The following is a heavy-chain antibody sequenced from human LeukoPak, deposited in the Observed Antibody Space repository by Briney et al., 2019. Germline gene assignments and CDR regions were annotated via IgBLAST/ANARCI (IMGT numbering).Heavy chain of an antibody. CDR2: IYHSGST. V-gene: IGHV4-4*02. D-gene: IGHD3-22*01. CDR1: GGSISSSNW. CDR3: ARDWEYYYDSSGSPRAFDI. Sequence: SETLSLTCAVSGGSISSSNWWSWVRQPPGKGLEWIGEIYHSGSTNYNPSLKSRVTISVDKSKNQFSLKLSSVTAADTAVYYCARDWEYYYDSSGSPRAFDIWGQGTMVTVSS. J-gene: IGHJ3*02.